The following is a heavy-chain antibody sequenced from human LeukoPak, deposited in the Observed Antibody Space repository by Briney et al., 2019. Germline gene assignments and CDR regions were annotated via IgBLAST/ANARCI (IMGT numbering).Heavy chain of an antibody. CDR2: IYYSGST. Sequence: SETLSLTCTVSGGSISSGGYYWSWIRQHPGKGLEWIGYIYYSGSTYYNPSLKSRVTISVDTSKNQFSLKLSSVTAADTAVYYCARDSNYGGNAFDYWGQGTLVTVSS. D-gene: IGHD4-23*01. CDR3: ARDSNYGGNAFDY. CDR1: GGSISSGGYY. J-gene: IGHJ4*02. V-gene: IGHV4-31*03.